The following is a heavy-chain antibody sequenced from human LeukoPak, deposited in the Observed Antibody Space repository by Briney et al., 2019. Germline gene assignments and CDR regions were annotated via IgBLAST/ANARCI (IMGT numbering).Heavy chain of an antibody. J-gene: IGHJ4*02. CDR2: INHSGST. Sequence: PSETLSLTCAVYGGSFSGYYWSWIRQPPGKGLEWIGEINHSGSTNYNPSLKSRVTISVDTSKNQFSLKLSSVTAADTAVYYCARVGYYDSSGYRDYWAREPWSPSPQ. CDR1: GGSFSGYY. CDR3: ARVGYYDSSGYRDY. V-gene: IGHV4-34*01. D-gene: IGHD3-22*01.